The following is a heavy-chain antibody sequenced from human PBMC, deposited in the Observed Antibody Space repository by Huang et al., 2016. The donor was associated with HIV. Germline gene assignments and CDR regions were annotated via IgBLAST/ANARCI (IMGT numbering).Heavy chain of an antibody. D-gene: IGHD1-20*01. CDR2: IYYSGKI. CDR3: ARPLTGTTALGY. V-gene: IGHV4-39*01. CDR1: GSSISSSYY. Sequence: QLQLQESGPGLVKPSETLSLTCTVSGSSISSSYYWGWIRQPQGKGLEWIGNIYYSGKISYNPSLKSRVPRSVDTSKNHISLKVDSVTAADTAVYYCARPLTGTTALGYWGQGTLVTVSS. J-gene: IGHJ4*02.